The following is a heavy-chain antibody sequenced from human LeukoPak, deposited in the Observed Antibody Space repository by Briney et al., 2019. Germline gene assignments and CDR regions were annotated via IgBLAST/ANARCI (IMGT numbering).Heavy chain of an antibody. CDR3: ARVGYSSSWYAGRVDY. CDR1: GYTFTDYY. Sequence: ASVKVSCKASGYTFTDYYMHWVRQAPGQGLEWMGWINTNTGNPTYAQGFTGRFVFSLDTSVSTAYLQISSLKAEDTAVYYCARVGYSSSWYAGRVDYWGQGTLVTVSS. D-gene: IGHD6-13*01. CDR2: INTNTGNP. J-gene: IGHJ4*02. V-gene: IGHV7-4-1*02.